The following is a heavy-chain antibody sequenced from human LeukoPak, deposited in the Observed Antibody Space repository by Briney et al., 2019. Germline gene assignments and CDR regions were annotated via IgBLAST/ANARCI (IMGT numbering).Heavy chain of an antibody. V-gene: IGHV3-74*01. CDR3: ARGDSGDWSFDP. CDR1: GFTFSPVW. CDR2: IINDGSYT. J-gene: IGHJ5*02. Sequence: GGSLRLSCAASGFTFSPVWMHWVRQAPGKGLMWVSHIINDGSYTTYADSVKGRFTISRDNAKNTVYLQMNSLRDEDTAVYYCARGDSGDWSFDPWGQGTLVTVSS. D-gene: IGHD6-19*01.